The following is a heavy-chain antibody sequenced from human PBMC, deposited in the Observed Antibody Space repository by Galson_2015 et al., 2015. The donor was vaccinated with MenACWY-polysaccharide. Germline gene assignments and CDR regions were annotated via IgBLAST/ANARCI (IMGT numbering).Heavy chain of an antibody. D-gene: IGHD3-22*01. J-gene: IGHJ4*02. CDR2: ISSSSSYI. Sequence: SLRLSCAASGFTFSSYSMNWVRQAPGKGLEWVSSISSSSSYIYYADSVKGRFTISRDNAKNSLYLHMNSLRAEDTAVYYCARDALGGYYDSSGYPDYWGQGTLVTVSS. CDR3: ARDALGGYYDSSGYPDY. V-gene: IGHV3-21*01. CDR1: GFTFSSYS.